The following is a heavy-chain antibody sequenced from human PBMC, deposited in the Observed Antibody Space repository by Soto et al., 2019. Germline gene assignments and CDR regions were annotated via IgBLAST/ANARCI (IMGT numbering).Heavy chain of an antibody. V-gene: IGHV3-9*01. CDR3: AKDVENYGSCPLHFDY. CDR1: GFPFDDYA. CDR2: LSWNSGSI. J-gene: IGHJ4*02. Sequence: DVQLVESGGGLVQPGRSLRLSCAASGFPFDDYAMHWVRQAPGKGLEWVSGLSWNSGSIGYADSVKGRFTISRDNAKNALYLQMNGLRAEDTALYYCAKDVENYGSCPLHFDYWGQGTLVTVSS. D-gene: IGHD3-10*01.